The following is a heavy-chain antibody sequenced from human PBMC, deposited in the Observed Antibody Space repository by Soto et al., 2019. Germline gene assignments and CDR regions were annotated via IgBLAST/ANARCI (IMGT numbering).Heavy chain of an antibody. D-gene: IGHD3-22*01. J-gene: IGHJ4*02. CDR3: ARVDSSGSYFDY. CDR1: GGSISSYY. CDR2: IYYTGST. V-gene: IGHV4-59*01. Sequence: SSETLSLTCTVSGGSISSYYWSWIRQPPGKGLEWIAYIYYTGSTNYNPSLKSRVTLSADTSKNQFSLKLISVTAADTAMYYCARVDSSGSYFDYWGQGTLVTVSS.